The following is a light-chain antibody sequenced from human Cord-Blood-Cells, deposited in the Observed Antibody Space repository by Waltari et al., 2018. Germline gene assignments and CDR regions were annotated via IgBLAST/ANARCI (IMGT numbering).Light chain of an antibody. V-gene: IGKV2-40*01. Sequence: DIVMTQTPLSLPVTPGEPASISCRSSQSLLDSDDGNTYLDGYLQQPGQSPQLRIYPLSYRASGVPDRFSGSGSGTDFTLKISRVEAEDVGVYYCMQRIEFPLTFGGGTKVEIK. CDR3: MQRIEFPLT. CDR2: PLS. J-gene: IGKJ4*01. CDR1: QSLLDSDDGNTY.